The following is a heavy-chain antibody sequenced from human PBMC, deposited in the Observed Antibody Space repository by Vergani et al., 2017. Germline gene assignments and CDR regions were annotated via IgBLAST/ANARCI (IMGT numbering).Heavy chain of an antibody. CDR3: ARLHPGMAPGH. CDR2: IIPIFGTA. Sequence: QVQLVQSGAEVKKPGSSVKVSFQASGFPFSSYSLRLFLQAPGQGLEWMGRIIPIFGTANYAQKLQGRVTITADESTSTAYMELSSLRSEDTAVYYCARLHPGMAPGHWGQGTLVTVSS. D-gene: IGHD3-10*01. CDR1: GFPFSSYS. V-gene: IGHV1-69*13. J-gene: IGHJ4*02.